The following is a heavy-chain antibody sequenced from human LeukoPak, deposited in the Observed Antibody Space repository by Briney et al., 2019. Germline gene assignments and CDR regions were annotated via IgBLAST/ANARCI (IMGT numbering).Heavy chain of an antibody. D-gene: IGHD2-15*01. CDR1: GGTFSSYA. CDR2: IIPIFGTA. CDR3: ARGAAGYCSGGSCYSGDY. Sequence: SVKVSCKASGGTFSSYAISWVRQAPGEGLEWMGGIIPIFGTANYAQKFQGRVTITADESTSTAYMELSSLRSEDTAVYYCARGAAGYCSGGSCYSGDYWGRGTLVTVSS. V-gene: IGHV1-69*13. J-gene: IGHJ4*02.